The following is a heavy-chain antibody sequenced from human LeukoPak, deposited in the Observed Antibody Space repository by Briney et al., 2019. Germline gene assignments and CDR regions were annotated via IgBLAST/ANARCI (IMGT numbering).Heavy chain of an antibody. CDR1: GFTFSNAW. Sequence: GGSLGLSCAASGFTFSNAWMSWVCQAPGKGLEWVGRIKSKTDGGTTDYAAPVKGRFAISRDDSKNTLYLQMNSLKTEDTAVYYCTTDTIASDAFDIWGQGTMVTVSS. D-gene: IGHD6-13*01. CDR2: IKSKTDGGTT. J-gene: IGHJ3*02. V-gene: IGHV3-15*01. CDR3: TTDTIASDAFDI.